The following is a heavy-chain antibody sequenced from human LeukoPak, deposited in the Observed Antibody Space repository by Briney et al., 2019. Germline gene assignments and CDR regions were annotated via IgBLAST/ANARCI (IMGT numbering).Heavy chain of an antibody. V-gene: IGHV4-59*01. J-gene: IGHJ3*02. Sequence: SETLSLTCTVSGGSISSYYWSWIRQPPGKGLEWIGYIYYSGSTNYNPSLKSRVTISVDTSKNQFSLKLSSVTAADTAVYYCARGHAPHHAFDIWGQGTMVTVSS. CDR2: IYYSGST. CDR3: ARGHAPHHAFDI. D-gene: IGHD2-2*01. CDR1: GGSISSYY.